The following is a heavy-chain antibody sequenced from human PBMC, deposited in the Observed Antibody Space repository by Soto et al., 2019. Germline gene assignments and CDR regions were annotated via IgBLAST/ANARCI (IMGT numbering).Heavy chain of an antibody. Sequence: GGSLRLSCAASGFTVSSNYMSWVRQAPGKGLEWVSVIYSGGSTYYADSVKGRFTISRDNSKNTLYLQMNGLRAEDTAVYYCARVPDPLWFGELDYGMDVWGQGTTVTVSS. CDR1: GFTVSSNY. CDR3: ARVPDPLWFGELDYGMDV. J-gene: IGHJ6*02. V-gene: IGHV3-53*01. CDR2: IYSGGST. D-gene: IGHD3-10*01.